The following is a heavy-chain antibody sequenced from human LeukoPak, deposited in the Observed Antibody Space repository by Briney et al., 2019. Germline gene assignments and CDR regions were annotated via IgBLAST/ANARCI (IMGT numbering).Heavy chain of an antibody. CDR3: AREPYYDSSGYCLDY. CDR2: INSDGSST. CDR1: RFTFSSYW. J-gene: IGHJ4*02. V-gene: IGHV3-74*01. D-gene: IGHD3-22*01. Sequence: GGSLRLSCAASRFTFSSYWMHWVRQAPGKGLVWVSRINSDGSSTSYADSVKGRFTISRDNAKNTLYLQMNSLRAEDTAVYYCAREPYYDSSGYCLDYWGQGTLVTVSS.